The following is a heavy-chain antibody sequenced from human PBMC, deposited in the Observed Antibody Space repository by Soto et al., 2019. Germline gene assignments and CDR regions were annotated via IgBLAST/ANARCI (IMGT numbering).Heavy chain of an antibody. V-gene: IGHV3-30-3*01. CDR1: GFTFSSYA. CDR2: ISYDGSNK. CDR3: ARDDSGDY. Sequence: QVQLVESGGGVVQPGRSLRLSCAASGFTFSSYAMHWVRQAPGKGLEWVAVISYDGSNKYYADSVKGRFTISRDNSKHTLYLQMNSLRAEDTAVYYCARDDSGDYWGQGTLVTVSS. D-gene: IGHD2-21*02. J-gene: IGHJ4*02.